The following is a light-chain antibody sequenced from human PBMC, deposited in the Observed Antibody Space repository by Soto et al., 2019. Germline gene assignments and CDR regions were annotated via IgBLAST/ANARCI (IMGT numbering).Light chain of an antibody. CDR3: QSYDISLSGL. CDR1: SSNIGAGYD. J-gene: IGLJ3*02. V-gene: IGLV1-40*01. CDR2: GNN. Sequence: QSVLTQPPSVSGAPGQGVPISCTGSSSNIGAGYDVHWYQQLPGTAPKLLIYGNNNRPSGVPDRFSGSKSGTSASLAITGLQAEDEADYYCQSYDISLSGLFGGGTKVTVL.